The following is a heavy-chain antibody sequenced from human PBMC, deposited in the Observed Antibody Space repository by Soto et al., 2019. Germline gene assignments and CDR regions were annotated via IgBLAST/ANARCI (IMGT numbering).Heavy chain of an antibody. J-gene: IGHJ4*02. V-gene: IGHV5-10-1*01. CDR2: IDPSDSYT. CDR3: ASEPTAYCSSTSCRSDY. D-gene: IGHD2-2*01. Sequence: GESLKISCNGSGYIFTSYWISWVRQMPGKGLEWMGRIDPSDSYTNYSPSFQGHVTISADKSISTAYLQWSSLKASDTAMYYCASEPTAYCSSTSCRSDYWGQGTLVTVSS. CDR1: GYIFTSYW.